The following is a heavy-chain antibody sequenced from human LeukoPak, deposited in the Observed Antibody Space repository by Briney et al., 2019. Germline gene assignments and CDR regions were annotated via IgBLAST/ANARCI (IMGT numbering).Heavy chain of an antibody. V-gene: IGHV3-7*03. J-gene: IGHJ4*02. CDR2: IKQDGSDK. Sequence: PGRSLRLSCAASGFTFSSYGMHWVRQAPGKGLEWLATIKQDGSDKFYVDSVKGRFTISRDNAGNSLYLQMNSLRAEDTAVYYCATYHNTLTAKRSYYWGQGTLVTVSS. D-gene: IGHD2-21*02. CDR3: ATYHNTLTAKRSYY. CDR1: GFTFSSYG.